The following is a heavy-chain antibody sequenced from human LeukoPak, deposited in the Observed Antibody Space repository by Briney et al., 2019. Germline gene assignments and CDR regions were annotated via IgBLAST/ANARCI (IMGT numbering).Heavy chain of an antibody. V-gene: IGHV3-30*04. Sequence: TGGSLRLSCAASGFTFSNYAMSWVRQAPGKGLEWVVLISYDGSNKYYADSVKGRFTISRDNSKNTLYLQMNSLRAEDTAVYYCARDEEITFEGVVGYYYDHWGQGTLVTVSS. CDR2: ISYDGSNK. CDR3: ARDEEITFEGVVGYYYDH. D-gene: IGHD3-16*01. CDR1: GFTFSNYA. J-gene: IGHJ4*02.